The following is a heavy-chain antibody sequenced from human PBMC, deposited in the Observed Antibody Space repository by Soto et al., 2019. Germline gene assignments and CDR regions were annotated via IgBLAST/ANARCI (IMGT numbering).Heavy chain of an antibody. CDR2: IYYSGST. Sequence: NPGKGLEWIGYIYYSGSTYYNPSLKSRVTISVDTSKNQFSLKLSSVTAADTAVYYFPRGQDIEVSEAVSAPRRNGTFDL. CDR3: PRGQDIEVSEAVSAPRRNGTFDL. J-gene: IGHJ2*01. V-gene: IGHV4-31*02. D-gene: IGHD1-26*01.